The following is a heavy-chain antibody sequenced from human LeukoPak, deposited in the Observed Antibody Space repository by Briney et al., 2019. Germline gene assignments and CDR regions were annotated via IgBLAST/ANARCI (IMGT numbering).Heavy chain of an antibody. D-gene: IGHD3-22*01. CDR1: GFTFSNYA. J-gene: IGHJ4*02. CDR2: ISGSGGST. Sequence: GGSLRLSCAASGFTFSNYAMSWARQAPGKGLEWVSAISGSGGSTYYADSVKGRFTISRDNSKNTLYLQMNSLRAEDTAIYYCANSQGSGYCFDYWGQGTLVTVSS. CDR3: ANSQGSGYCFDY. V-gene: IGHV3-23*01.